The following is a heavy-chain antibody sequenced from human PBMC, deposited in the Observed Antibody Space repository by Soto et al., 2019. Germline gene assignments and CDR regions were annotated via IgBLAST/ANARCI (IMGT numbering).Heavy chain of an antibody. CDR1: GYTFTTYH. J-gene: IGHJ6*02. V-gene: IGHV1-8*01. CDR2: MSPNSGAT. CDR3: ARGVDAGVDV. Sequence: QVQLVQSGAEVTKPGASVKVSCKASGYTFTTYHINWVRQATGQGLEWLGWMSPNSGATGYAQKFQGRVTMTRDTSMTTAYMELSNLRSEDTAMYYCARGVDAGVDVWGQGTTVTVYS. D-gene: IGHD1-1*01.